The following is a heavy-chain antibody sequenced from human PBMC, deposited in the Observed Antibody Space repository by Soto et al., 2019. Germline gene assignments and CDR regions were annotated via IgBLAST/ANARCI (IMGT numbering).Heavy chain of an antibody. CDR1: GFTFSSYA. Sequence: QVQLVASGGGVVQPGRSLRLSCAASGFTFSSYAMHWVRQAPGKGLEWVAVISYDGSNKYYADSVKGRFTISRDNSKNTLYLQMNSLRAEDTAVYYCARDGSLEDGYYFDYWGQGTLVTVSS. CDR2: ISYDGSNK. V-gene: IGHV3-30-3*01. J-gene: IGHJ4*02. D-gene: IGHD1-1*01. CDR3: ARDGSLEDGYYFDY.